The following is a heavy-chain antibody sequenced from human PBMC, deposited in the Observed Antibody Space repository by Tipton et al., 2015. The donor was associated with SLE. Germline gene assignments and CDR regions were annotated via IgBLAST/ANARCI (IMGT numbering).Heavy chain of an antibody. CDR3: ARGRRDGYNYSPLFDY. J-gene: IGHJ4*02. D-gene: IGHD5-24*01. CDR1: GDSVNSGSYY. V-gene: IGHV4-61*09. CDR2: IHSSGIT. Sequence: TLSLTCTVSGDSVNSGSYYWSWIRQPVGKGLDWVAHIHSSGITNFSPSLKSRVTISSDTSKNQFSLKLSSVTAADTAVYYCARGRRDGYNYSPLFDYWGQGTLVTVSS.